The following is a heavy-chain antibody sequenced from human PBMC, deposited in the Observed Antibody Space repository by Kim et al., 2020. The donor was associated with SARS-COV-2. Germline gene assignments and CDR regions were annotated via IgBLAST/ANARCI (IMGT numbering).Heavy chain of an antibody. CDR2: IYYSGST. CDR1: GGSISSYY. CDR3: ARDYYYGMDV. J-gene: IGHJ6*02. Sequence: SETLSLTCTVSGGSISSYYWSWIRQPPGKGLEWIGYIYYSGSTNYNPSLKSRVTISVDTSKNQFSLKLSSVTAADTAVYYCARDYYYGMDVWGQGTTVTVSS. V-gene: IGHV4-59*01.